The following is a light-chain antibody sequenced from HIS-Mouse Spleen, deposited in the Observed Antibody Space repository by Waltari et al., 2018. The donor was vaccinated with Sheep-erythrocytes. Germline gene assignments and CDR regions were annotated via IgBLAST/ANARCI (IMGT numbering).Light chain of an antibody. CDR1: KLGDKY. CDR3: QAWDSSTAWNVV. J-gene: IGLJ2*01. Sequence: SYELTQPPSVSVSPGQTASITCSGDKLGDKYACWYQQKPGQSPVLVIYQNGKRPSGIPERFSGSNSGNTATLTISGTQAMDEADYYCQAWDSSTAWNVVFGGGTKLTVL. CDR2: QNG. V-gene: IGLV3-1*01.